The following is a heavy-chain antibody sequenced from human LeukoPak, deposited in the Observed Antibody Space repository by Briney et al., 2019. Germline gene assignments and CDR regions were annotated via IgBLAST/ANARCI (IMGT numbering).Heavy chain of an antibody. Sequence: SVKVSCKASGGTFSSYAISWVRQAPGQGLEWMGRIIPIFGTANYAQKFQGRVTITTGESTSTAYMELSSLRSEDTAVYYCARDYSNYGGYFDYWGQGTLVTVSS. J-gene: IGHJ4*02. CDR2: IIPIFGTA. D-gene: IGHD4-11*01. V-gene: IGHV1-69*05. CDR1: GGTFSSYA. CDR3: ARDYSNYGGYFDY.